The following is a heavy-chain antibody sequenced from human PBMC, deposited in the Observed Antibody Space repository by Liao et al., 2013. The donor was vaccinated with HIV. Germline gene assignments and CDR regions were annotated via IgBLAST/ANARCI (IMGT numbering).Heavy chain of an antibody. CDR3: ARDLGQYYDFWSGYRQPFDY. V-gene: IGHV4-39*07. CDR2: IYYSGST. Sequence: QLQLQESGPGLVKPSETLSLTCTVSGGSISSSSYYWGWIRQPPGKGLEWIGSIYYSGSTYYNPSLKSRVTISVDTSKNQFSLKLSSVTAADTAVYYCARDLGQYYDFWSGYRQPFDYWGQGTLVTVSS. J-gene: IGHJ4*02. D-gene: IGHD3-3*01. CDR1: GGSISSSSYY.